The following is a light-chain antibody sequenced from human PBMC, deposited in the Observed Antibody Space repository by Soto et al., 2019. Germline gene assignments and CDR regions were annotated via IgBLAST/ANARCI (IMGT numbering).Light chain of an antibody. V-gene: IGKV1-39*01. CDR3: QPSYSTPIT. J-gene: IGKJ5*01. CDR2: AAS. Sequence: DIQMTQSPSSLSASVGDRVTITCRASQIMSNYLNWYQQKPGRAPKLLIYAASSLQSGVQSRISGSGSGTDFTVTIRSLQSEAFATYFCQPSYSTPITFGQGPRLEIK. CDR1: QIMSNY.